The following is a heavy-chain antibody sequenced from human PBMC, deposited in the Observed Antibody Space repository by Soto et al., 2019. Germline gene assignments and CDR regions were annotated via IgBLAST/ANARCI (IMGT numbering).Heavy chain of an antibody. Sequence: EVQLVESGGGLVQPGGSLRLSCAASGFTFSSYEMNWVRQAPGKGLEWVSYISSSGSTIYYADSVKGRFTISRDNAKNSRYLQMNSLRAEDTAVYYCARDHRDRYLWPRRGLPAFDIWGQGTMVTVSS. V-gene: IGHV3-48*03. D-gene: IGHD2-21*01. J-gene: IGHJ3*02. CDR2: ISSSGSTI. CDR1: GFTFSSYE. CDR3: ARDHRDRYLWPRRGLPAFDI.